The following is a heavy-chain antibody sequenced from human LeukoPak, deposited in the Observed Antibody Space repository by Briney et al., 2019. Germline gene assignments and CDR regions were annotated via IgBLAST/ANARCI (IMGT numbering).Heavy chain of an antibody. CDR2: IYYSGST. Sequence: SETLSLTCTVSGGSISSYYWSWIRQPPGKGLEWIGYIYYSGSTNYNPSLKSRVTISVDTSKNQFSLKLSSVTAADTAVYYCAREGGAYDSSGYNIGDYFDYWGQGTLVTVSS. J-gene: IGHJ4*02. V-gene: IGHV4-59*01. CDR1: GGSISSYY. CDR3: AREGGAYDSSGYNIGDYFDY. D-gene: IGHD3-22*01.